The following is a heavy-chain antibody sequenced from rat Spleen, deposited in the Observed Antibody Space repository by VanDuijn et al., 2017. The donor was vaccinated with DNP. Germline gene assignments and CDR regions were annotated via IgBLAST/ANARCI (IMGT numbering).Heavy chain of an antibody. CDR2: ISTSGDST. D-gene: IGHD4-3*01. Sequence: EVQLVESGGGLVQPGRSMKLSCVASGFIFSSFPMAWVRQAPTKGLEWVATISTSGDSTYYRDSVKGRFTISRDNAKSTLYLRMNSLRSEDMATYYCARWYNSGYSFDYWGQGVMVTVSS. J-gene: IGHJ2*01. CDR3: ARWYNSGYSFDY. CDR1: GFIFSSFP. V-gene: IGHV5-46*01.